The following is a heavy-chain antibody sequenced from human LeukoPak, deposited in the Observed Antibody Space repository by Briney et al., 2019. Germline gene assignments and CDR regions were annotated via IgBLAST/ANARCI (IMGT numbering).Heavy chain of an antibody. V-gene: IGHV1-2*02. Sequence: GASVKVSCKASGYTFTGYYMHWVRQAPGQGLEWMGWINPNSGGTNYAQKFQGRVTMTRDTSISTAYMELSRLRSDDTAVYYCAKNSLTGKLGAFDIWGQGTMVTVSS. D-gene: IGHD4-23*01. CDR2: INPNSGGT. CDR1: GYTFTGYY. J-gene: IGHJ3*02. CDR3: AKNSLTGKLGAFDI.